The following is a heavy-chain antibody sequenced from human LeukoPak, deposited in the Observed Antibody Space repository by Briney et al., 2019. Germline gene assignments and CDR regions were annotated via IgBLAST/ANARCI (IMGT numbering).Heavy chain of an antibody. CDR2: ISGSGGST. D-gene: IGHD1-26*01. J-gene: IGHJ5*02. CDR3: AKAREKIVGATSS. V-gene: IGHV3-23*01. CDR1: GFTFSSYG. Sequence: TGGSLRLSCAASGFTFSSYGMSWVRQAPGKGLEWVSAISGSGGSTYYADSVKGRFTISRDNSKNTLYLQMNSLRAEDTAVYYCAKAREKIVGATSSWGQGTLVTVSS.